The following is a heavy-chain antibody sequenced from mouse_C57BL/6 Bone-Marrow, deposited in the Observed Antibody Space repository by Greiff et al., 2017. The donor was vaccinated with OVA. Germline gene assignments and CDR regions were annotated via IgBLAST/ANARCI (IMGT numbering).Heavy chain of an antibody. V-gene: IGHV5-15*04. CDR2: ISNLAYSI. D-gene: IGHD1-1*01. CDR3: ARLGFYYGSSEDWYFDV. J-gene: IGHJ1*03. Sequence: EVMLVESGGGLVQPGGSLKLSCAASGFTFSDYGMAWVRQAPRKGPEWVAFISNLAYSIYYADTVTGRFTISRANAKNTLYLEMSSLRSEDTAMYYCARLGFYYGSSEDWYFDVWGTGTTVTVSS. CDR1: GFTFSDYG.